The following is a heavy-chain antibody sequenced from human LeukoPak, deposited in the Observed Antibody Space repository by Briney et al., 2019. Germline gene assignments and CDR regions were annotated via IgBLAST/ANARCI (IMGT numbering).Heavy chain of an antibody. CDR1: GGSISTTYNY. Sequence: KSSESLSLTCTVSGGSISTTYNYWGWIRQPPGQGLEWIGRVYYSGTTYYNPSLKSRVTVSVDTSKNQFSLRLTSVTAADTAVYHCARSSAAYGPTLNWFGPWGQGTLVSVSS. J-gene: IGHJ5*02. CDR2: VYYSGTT. V-gene: IGHV4-39*01. CDR3: ARSSAAYGPTLNWFGP. D-gene: IGHD2-21*01.